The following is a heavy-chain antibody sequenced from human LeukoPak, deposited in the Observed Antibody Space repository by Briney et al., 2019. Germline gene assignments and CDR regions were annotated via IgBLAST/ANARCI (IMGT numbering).Heavy chain of an antibody. D-gene: IGHD6-13*01. CDR3: ARVYLSQQLVPGLDY. CDR1: GFIFDDYG. J-gene: IGHJ4*02. V-gene: IGHV3-20*04. CDR2: INWNGSIT. Sequence: GGSLRLSCAASGFIFDDYGISWVRLAPGKGLEWVSGINWNGSITGYADSVKGRFTISRDNAKNSLYLQMNSLRAEDTALYYCARVYLSQQLVPGLDYWGQGTLVTVSS.